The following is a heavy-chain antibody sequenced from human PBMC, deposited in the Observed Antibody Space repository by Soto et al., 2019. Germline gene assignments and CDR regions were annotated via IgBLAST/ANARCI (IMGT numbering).Heavy chain of an antibody. CDR3: ARDSCTTAAFCAFDI. J-gene: IGHJ3*02. D-gene: IGHD1-1*01. CDR1: GYSFSNYW. CDR2: IDPSDSYT. V-gene: IGHV5-10-1*01. Sequence: PGESLKISCKGSGYSFSNYWIIWVRQMPGKGLEWMGRIDPSDSYTNYSPSFQGHVTISTDRSTSTAYLQWSSLKASDTAMYYCARDSCTTAAFCAFDIWGQGTMVTVSS.